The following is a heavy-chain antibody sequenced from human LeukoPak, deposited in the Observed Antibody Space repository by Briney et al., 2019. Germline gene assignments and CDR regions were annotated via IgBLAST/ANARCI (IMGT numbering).Heavy chain of an antibody. CDR3: ARGRRYCSGGSCYFKGIRAFDI. D-gene: IGHD2-15*01. CDR1: GGSISSYY. V-gene: IGHV4-59*01. J-gene: IGHJ3*02. CDR2: IYYSGST. Sequence: PSETLSLTCTVSGGSISSYYWSWIRQPPGKGLEWIGYIYYSGSTNYNPSLKSRVTISVDTSKNQFSLKLSSVTAADTAVYYCARGRRYCSGGSCYFKGIRAFDIWGQGTMVTVSP.